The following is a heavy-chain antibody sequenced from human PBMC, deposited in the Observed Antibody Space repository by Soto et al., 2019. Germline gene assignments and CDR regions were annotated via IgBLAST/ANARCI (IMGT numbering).Heavy chain of an antibody. CDR1: GFTFSRFW. V-gene: IGHV3-74*03. D-gene: IGHD3-9*01. CDR3: AKEAMTGNWFDP. CDR2: INTDGSTT. Sequence: EVQLVESGGGVVQPGGSLRLSCAASGFTSGFTFSRFWMHWVRQVPGKGPVWVSRINTDGSTTTYADSVKGRFTISRDNVRNTLFLQMNSLRPEDTAVYYCAKEAMTGNWFDPWGQGTLVTVSS. J-gene: IGHJ5*02.